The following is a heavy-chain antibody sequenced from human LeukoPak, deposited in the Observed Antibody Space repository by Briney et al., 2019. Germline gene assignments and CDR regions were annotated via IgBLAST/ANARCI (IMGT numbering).Heavy chain of an antibody. J-gene: IGHJ4*02. CDR2: IYYSGST. V-gene: IGHV4-30-4*07. CDR1: GGSISSGGYS. Sequence: KSSETLSLTCAVSGGSISSGGYSWSWIRQPPGKGLEWIGYIYYSGSTYYNPSLKSRVTISLDTSKNQFSLKLSSVTAADTAVYYCASALAARGGFDYWGQGTLVTVSS. CDR3: ASALAARGGFDY. D-gene: IGHD6-6*01.